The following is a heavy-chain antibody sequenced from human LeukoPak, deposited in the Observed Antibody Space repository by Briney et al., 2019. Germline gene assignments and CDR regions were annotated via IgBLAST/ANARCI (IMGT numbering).Heavy chain of an antibody. CDR1: GGTFSSYA. CDR3: ARVRLTWESLLGY. Sequence: SVKVSCKASGGTFSSYAISWVRQAPGQGLEWMGGIIPIFGTANYAQKFQGRVTITTDESTSTAYMELSSLRSEDTAVYYCARVRLTWESLLGYWGQGTLVTVSS. V-gene: IGHV1-69*05. J-gene: IGHJ4*02. CDR2: IIPIFGTA. D-gene: IGHD2-8*02.